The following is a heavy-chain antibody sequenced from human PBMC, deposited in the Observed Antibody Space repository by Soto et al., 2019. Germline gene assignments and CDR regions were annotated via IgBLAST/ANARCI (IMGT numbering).Heavy chain of an antibody. V-gene: IGHV1-69*01. J-gene: IGHJ6*02. CDR2: INTIFGTT. Sequence: QVQLVQSGAEVKKPGSSVRVSCKASGGTFSSYAYSWVRQAPGQGLEWMGGINTIFGTTNYAQKFQGRVTITADESTSTAYRELSTLRSEDTAMYYCARPSSKPLDVWGQGTTVTVSS. CDR3: ARPSSKPLDV. CDR1: GGTFSSYA.